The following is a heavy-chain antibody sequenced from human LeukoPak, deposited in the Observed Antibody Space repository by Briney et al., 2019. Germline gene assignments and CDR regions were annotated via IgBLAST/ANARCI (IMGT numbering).Heavy chain of an antibody. CDR3: ARDHATMVRGVIYYFDY. D-gene: IGHD3-10*01. CDR1: GFTFSSYE. Sequence: GGSLRLSCAASGFTFSSYEMNWFRQAPGKGLEWVSYISSSGSTIYYADSVKGRFTISRDNAKNSLYLQMNSLRAEDTAVYYCARDHATMVRGVIYYFDYWGQGTLVTVSS. V-gene: IGHV3-48*03. CDR2: ISSSGSTI. J-gene: IGHJ4*02.